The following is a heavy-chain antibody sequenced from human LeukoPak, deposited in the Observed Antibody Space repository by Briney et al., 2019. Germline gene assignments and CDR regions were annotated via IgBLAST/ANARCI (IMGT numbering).Heavy chain of an antibody. Sequence: SETLSLTCTVSGGSISSYYWSWIRQPAGKGLEWIGRIYTSGGTNYNPSLKSRVTMSVDTSKNQFSLKLSSVTAADTAVYYCARGRSRCSSTSCYISSPPGVWGKGTTVTVSS. CDR3: ARGRSRCSSTSCYISSPPGV. D-gene: IGHD2-2*02. CDR1: GGSISSYY. V-gene: IGHV4-4*07. CDR2: IYTSGGT. J-gene: IGHJ6*04.